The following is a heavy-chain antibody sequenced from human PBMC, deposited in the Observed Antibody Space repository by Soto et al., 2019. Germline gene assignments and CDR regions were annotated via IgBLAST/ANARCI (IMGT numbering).Heavy chain of an antibody. CDR2: IYYSGTT. Sequence: SETLSLTCAVSGYSISSSNWWGWIRQPPGKGLEWIGYIYYSGTTYYNPSLKSRVTMSVDTSKNQFSLKLTSVTAVDTAVYYCARREIQGPIDYWGQGTLVTAPQ. CDR1: GYSISSSNW. V-gene: IGHV4-28*01. D-gene: IGHD1-26*01. CDR3: ARREIQGPIDY. J-gene: IGHJ4*02.